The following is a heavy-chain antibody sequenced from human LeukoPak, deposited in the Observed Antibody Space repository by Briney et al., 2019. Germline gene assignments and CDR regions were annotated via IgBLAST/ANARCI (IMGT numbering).Heavy chain of an antibody. V-gene: IGHV3-53*01. CDR1: GFTVSSIY. Sequence: GGSLRLSCAASGFTVSSIYMSWVRQAPGKGLEWVSVIYSGGNTYYADSVKGRFTISTDNSKNTLYLQMNSLRAEDKAVYYCARVWCRIVGATTSSDYWGQGTLVTVSS. CDR3: ARVWCRIVGATTSSDY. D-gene: IGHD1-26*01. J-gene: IGHJ4*02. CDR2: IYSGGNT.